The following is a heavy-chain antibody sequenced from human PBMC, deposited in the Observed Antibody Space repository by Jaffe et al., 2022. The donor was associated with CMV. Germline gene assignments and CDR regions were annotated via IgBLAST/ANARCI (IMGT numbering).Heavy chain of an antibody. CDR1: GFTFSSYG. D-gene: IGHD3-22*01. V-gene: IGHV3-30*18. J-gene: IGHJ6*02. CDR3: AKDLYDSSGYYGRSPYLYYYYGMDV. CDR2: ISYDGSNK. Sequence: QVQLVESGGGVVQPGRSLRLSCAASGFTFSSYGMHWVRQAPGKGLEWVAVISYDGSNKYYADSVKGRFTISRDNSKNTLYLQMNSLRAEDTAVYYCAKDLYDSSGYYGRSPYLYYYYGMDVWGQGTTVTVSS.